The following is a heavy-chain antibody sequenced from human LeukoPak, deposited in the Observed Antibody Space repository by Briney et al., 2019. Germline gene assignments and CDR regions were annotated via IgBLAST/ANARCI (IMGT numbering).Heavy chain of an antibody. CDR1: GGTFSSYA. D-gene: IGHD4-23*01. J-gene: IGHJ6*02. V-gene: IGHV1-69*04. Sequence: SVKVSCKASGGTFSSYAISWVRQAPGQGLEWMGRIIPIFGIANYTQKFQGRVTITADKSTSTAYMELSSLRSEDTAVYYCARLVPTTVVTPGYYYGMDVWGQGTTVTVSS. CDR3: ARLVPTTVVTPGYYYGMDV. CDR2: IIPIFGIA.